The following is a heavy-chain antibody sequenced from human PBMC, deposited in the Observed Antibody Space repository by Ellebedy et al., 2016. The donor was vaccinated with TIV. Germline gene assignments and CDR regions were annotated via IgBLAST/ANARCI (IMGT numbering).Heavy chain of an antibody. CDR1: GGSVSSSRYY. Sequence: SETLSLTCTVSGGSVSSSRYYWGWSRQSPGKGLEWIGSIFYSGRTDYNPSLQSRVTISVDTSKNQFYLNLTSVTAADTAVYYCVRDIGYDWGQGILVTVSS. V-gene: IGHV4-39*07. J-gene: IGHJ4*02. D-gene: IGHD3-16*01. CDR2: IFYSGRT. CDR3: VRDIGYD.